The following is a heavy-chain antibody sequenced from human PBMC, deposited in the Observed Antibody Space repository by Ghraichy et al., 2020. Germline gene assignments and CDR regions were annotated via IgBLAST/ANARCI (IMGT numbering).Heavy chain of an antibody. CDR2: ISHSGRT. D-gene: IGHD3-10*01. CDR3: ARGWAYGSGSDFFDY. CDR1: GESFSGYY. Sequence: SETLSLTCVVYGESFSGYYWNWIRQPPGKGLEWIGEISHSGRTNYNPSLKSRVTISVDTSKNQFSLRLSSVTAADTAVYYCARGWAYGSGSDFFDYWGQGTLVTVSS. J-gene: IGHJ4*02. V-gene: IGHV4-34*01.